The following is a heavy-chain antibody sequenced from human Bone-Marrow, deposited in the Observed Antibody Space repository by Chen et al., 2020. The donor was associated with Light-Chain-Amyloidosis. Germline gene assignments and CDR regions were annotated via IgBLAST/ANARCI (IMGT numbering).Heavy chain of an antibody. V-gene: IGHV5-51*01. CDR3: AKTRYYYDSSGYYPPDAFDI. D-gene: IGHD3-22*01. J-gene: IGHJ3*02. CDR2: IYPGDSDT. CDR1: GYSFTSYW. Sequence: EVQLVQSGAEVKKPGESLKISCKGSGYSFTSYWIGWVRQMPGKGLEWMGIIYPGDSDTGYSPSFQGQVTISADKSISTAYLQWSSLKASDTAMYYCAKTRYYYDSSGYYPPDAFDIWGQGTMVTVSS.